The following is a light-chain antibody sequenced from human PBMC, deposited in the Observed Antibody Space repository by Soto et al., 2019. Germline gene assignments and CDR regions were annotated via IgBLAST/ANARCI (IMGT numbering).Light chain of an antibody. CDR1: QSISSW. Sequence: DIQMTQSPSTLSASVGDRVTITCRASQSISSWLAWYQQKAGKAPKLLIYKASSLESGVPSRFSGSGSGTEFTLTISSLQPDDFATYYCQQYNSYWTFGQGTKVKSN. CDR2: KAS. V-gene: IGKV1-5*03. CDR3: QQYNSYWT. J-gene: IGKJ1*01.